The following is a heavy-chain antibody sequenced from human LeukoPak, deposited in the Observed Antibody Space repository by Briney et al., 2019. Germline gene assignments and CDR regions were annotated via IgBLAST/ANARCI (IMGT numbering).Heavy chain of an antibody. D-gene: IGHD3-16*01. J-gene: IGHJ4*02. CDR3: VKGSTSRGRGVGG. Sequence: PGGSLRLSCAASGFTFSSYAMTWVRQAPGKGPEWVSGISGSGGSTYYADSVKGRFTISRDNSKNTLYLQMNSLRAEDTAVYYWVKGSTSRGRGVGGWGQGTLVTVSS. CDR2: ISGSGGST. CDR1: GFTFSSYA. V-gene: IGHV3-23*01.